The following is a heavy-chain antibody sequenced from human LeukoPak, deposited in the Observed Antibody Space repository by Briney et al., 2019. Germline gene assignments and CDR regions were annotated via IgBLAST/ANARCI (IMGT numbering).Heavy chain of an antibody. D-gene: IGHD2-2*01. Sequence: PGGSLRLSCAASGFSFNTYNMNWVRQAPGKGLEWVSSISRAGDCIYYADSVKGRFTISRDNSKNSLYLQMNSLRTEDTALYYCAKSAAAAFDYWGQGTLVTVSS. V-gene: IGHV3-43*01. CDR2: ISRAGDCI. J-gene: IGHJ4*02. CDR3: AKSAAAAFDY. CDR1: GFSFNTYN.